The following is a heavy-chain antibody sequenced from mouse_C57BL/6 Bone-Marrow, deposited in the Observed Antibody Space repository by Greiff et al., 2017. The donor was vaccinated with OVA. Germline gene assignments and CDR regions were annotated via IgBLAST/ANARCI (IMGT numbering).Heavy chain of an antibody. Sequence: EVHLVESGGDLVKPGGSLKLSCAASGFTFSSYGMSWVRQTPDKRLEWVATISSGGSYTYYPDSVKGRFTISRDNAKNTLYLQMSSLKSEDTAMYYCARQRGNYKGDYWGQGTSVTVSS. D-gene: IGHD2-12*01. J-gene: IGHJ4*01. CDR3: ARQRGNYKGDY. V-gene: IGHV5-6*01. CDR2: ISSGGSYT. CDR1: GFTFSSYG.